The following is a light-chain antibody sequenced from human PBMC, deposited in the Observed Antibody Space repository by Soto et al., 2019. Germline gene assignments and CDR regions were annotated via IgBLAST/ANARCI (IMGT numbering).Light chain of an antibody. J-gene: IGKJ5*01. V-gene: IGKV1-9*01. Sequence: DIQLTQSPSFLSASVGDRVTISCRASQGISGYLAWYQQKPGKAPNVLIFAASTLQSGVPSRFSGSGSGTEFTLTLRSLPPEDFATYYCQQYNSYPITFGQGTRLEIK. CDR3: QQYNSYPIT. CDR1: QGISGY. CDR2: AAS.